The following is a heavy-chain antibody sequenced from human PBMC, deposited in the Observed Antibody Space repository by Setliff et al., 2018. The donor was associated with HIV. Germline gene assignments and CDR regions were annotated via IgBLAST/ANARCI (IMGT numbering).Heavy chain of an antibody. J-gene: IGHJ4*02. CDR3: VRGKFRATWSLFADQYFDF. V-gene: IGHV1-2*02. CDR1: GYTFTNYY. CDR2: INPNNGDT. D-gene: IGHD5-12*01. Sequence: ASVKVSCKASGYTFTNYYIHWVRQSPGQGLEWMGWINPNNGDTEYEQKFQGRVTMTRVTSITTVYMEVTRLRSDDTAVYYCVRGKFRATWSLFADQYFDFWGRGTLVTAPQ.